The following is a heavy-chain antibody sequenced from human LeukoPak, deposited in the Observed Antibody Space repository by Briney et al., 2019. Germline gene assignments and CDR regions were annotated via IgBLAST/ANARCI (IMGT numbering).Heavy chain of an antibody. Sequence: SETLSLTCTVSDGSISNYYWSWIRQPPGKGLEWIGNIYSSGSTNYNPSLKSRVTISVDTSKNQHSLKLRSVTAADTAVYFCARHSAYSSGWFHYWGQGTLVTVSS. D-gene: IGHD6-19*01. CDR1: DGSISNYY. CDR2: IYSSGST. CDR3: ARHSAYSSGWFHY. V-gene: IGHV4-59*08. J-gene: IGHJ4*02.